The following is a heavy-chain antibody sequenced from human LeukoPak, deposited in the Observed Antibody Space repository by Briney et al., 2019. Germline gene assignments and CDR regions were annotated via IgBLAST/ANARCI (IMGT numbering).Heavy chain of an antibody. CDR1: GFTFSSYA. CDR2: ISGSGGST. CDR3: ARDGPYSSSWYDDY. Sequence: GGSLRLSCAASGFTFSSYAVSWVRQAPGKGLEWVSAISGSGGSTYYADSVKGRFTISRDNSKNTLYLQMNSLRAEDTAVYYCARDGPYSSSWYDDYWGQGTLVTVSS. V-gene: IGHV3-23*01. J-gene: IGHJ4*02. D-gene: IGHD6-13*01.